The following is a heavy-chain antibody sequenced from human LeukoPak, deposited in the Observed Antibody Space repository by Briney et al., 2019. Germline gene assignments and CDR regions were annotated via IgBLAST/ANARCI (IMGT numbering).Heavy chain of an antibody. CDR2: ISSSSSYI. J-gene: IGHJ4*02. CDR1: GFTFSSYS. CDR3: ARTSRYYDILTGYYNVGPFDY. Sequence: GGSLRLSCAASGFTFSSYSMNWVRQAPGKGLEWVSSISSSSSYIYYADSVKGRFTISRDNAKNSLYLQMNSLRAEDTAVYYCARTSRYYDILTGYYNVGPFDYWGQGTLVTVSS. D-gene: IGHD3-9*01. V-gene: IGHV3-21*01.